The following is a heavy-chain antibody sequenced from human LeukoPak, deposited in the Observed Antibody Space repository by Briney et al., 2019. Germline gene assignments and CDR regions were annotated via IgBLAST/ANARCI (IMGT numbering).Heavy chain of an antibody. CDR1: GFTFSSSA. Sequence: GGSLRLSCAASGFTFSSSAMSWVRQAPGKGLEWVSAISNNGGYTYYADSVQGRFTISRDNSKSTLCLQMNSLRAEDTAVYYCAKQLGYCSDGSCYFPFWGQGTLVTVSS. V-gene: IGHV3-23*01. CDR3: AKQLGYCSDGSCYFPF. CDR2: ISNNGGYT. J-gene: IGHJ4*02. D-gene: IGHD2-15*01.